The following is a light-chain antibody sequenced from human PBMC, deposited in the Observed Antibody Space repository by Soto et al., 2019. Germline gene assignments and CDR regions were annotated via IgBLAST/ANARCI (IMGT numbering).Light chain of an antibody. CDR1: QSFRGL. V-gene: IGKV3-11*01. CDR2: DAY. J-gene: IGKJ5*01. Sequence: EVVLTQSPVTLSLSPGERATLSCRASQSFRGLFAWYQQKPGQAPRLLIYDAYNRATGIPPRFSGSGSGTYFTLTISSLEPEDSAVYYCQQRHMWPITFGQGTRLEIK. CDR3: QQRHMWPIT.